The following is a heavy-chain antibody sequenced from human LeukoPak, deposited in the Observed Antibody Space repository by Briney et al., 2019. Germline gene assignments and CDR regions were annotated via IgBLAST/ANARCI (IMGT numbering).Heavy chain of an antibody. V-gene: IGHV3-23*01. CDR3: ARSEETYYYDSSGSFDY. CDR1: GFTFSSYG. D-gene: IGHD3-22*01. J-gene: IGHJ4*02. CDR2: ISGSGGST. Sequence: GGTLRLSCAASGFTFSSYGMSWVRQAPGKGLEWVSAISGSGGSTYYADSVKGRFTISRDDAKNLVFLQMNSLRVEDTAVYYCARSEETYYYDSSGSFDYWGQGTLVTVSS.